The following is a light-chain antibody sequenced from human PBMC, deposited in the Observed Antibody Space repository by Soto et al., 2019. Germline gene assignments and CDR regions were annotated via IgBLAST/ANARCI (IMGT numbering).Light chain of an antibody. V-gene: IGLV2-8*01. CDR3: SSHGGANNFYV. CDR1: SSDVGKYNY. CDR2: EVS. J-gene: IGLJ1*01. Sequence: QSALTQPPSTSGSPGQSVTISCTGTSSDVGKYNYVSWYQQHPGKVPKLMIYEVSKRPSGVPDRFSASKSGNTASLTVSGLQAEDEADYYCSSHGGANNFYVFGTGTKVTVL.